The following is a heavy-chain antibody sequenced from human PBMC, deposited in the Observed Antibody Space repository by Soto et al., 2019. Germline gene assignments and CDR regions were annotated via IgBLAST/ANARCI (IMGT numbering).Heavy chain of an antibody. CDR3: ARVSGDHYYYGMDV. Sequence: QLQLQESGSGLVKPSQTLSLTCAVSGGSISSGGYSWSWIRQPPGKGLEWIGYIYHSGSTYYNPSLKSRVTMSVDRSKNQFSLKLSSVTAADTAVYYCARVSGDHYYYGMDVWGQGTTVTVSS. J-gene: IGHJ6*02. V-gene: IGHV4-30-2*01. CDR2: IYHSGST. CDR1: GGSISSGGYS. D-gene: IGHD4-17*01.